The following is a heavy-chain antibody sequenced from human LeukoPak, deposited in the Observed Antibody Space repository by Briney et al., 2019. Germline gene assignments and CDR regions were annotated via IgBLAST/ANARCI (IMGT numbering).Heavy chain of an antibody. V-gene: IGHV3-21*01. CDR1: GFSFSSYS. CDR3: ARCGFEGYYDSSGGTYHYYYYMDV. CDR2: ISTSSDYL. Sequence: GGSLRLSCAASGFSFSSYSMNWVRQAPGKGLEWVSSISTSSDYLYYSDSVKGRFTISRDNAKNSLYLQMNSLRAEDTAVYYCARCGFEGYYDSSGGTYHYYYYMDVWGKGTTVTISS. D-gene: IGHD3-22*01. J-gene: IGHJ6*03.